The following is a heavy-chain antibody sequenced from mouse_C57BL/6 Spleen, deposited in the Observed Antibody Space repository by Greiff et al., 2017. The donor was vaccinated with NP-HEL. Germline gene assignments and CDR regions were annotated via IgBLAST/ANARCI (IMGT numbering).Heavy chain of an antibody. Sequence: VQLQQSGPELVKPGASVKMSCKASGYTFTDYNMHWVKQSHGKSLEWIGYINPNNGGTSYNQKFKGKATLTVNKSSSTAYMELRSLTSEDSAVYYCARGYGLYYYAMDYWGQGTSVTVSS. CDR2: INPNNGGT. J-gene: IGHJ4*01. CDR3: ARGYGLYYYAMDY. V-gene: IGHV1-22*01. CDR1: GYTFTDYN. D-gene: IGHD1-2*01.